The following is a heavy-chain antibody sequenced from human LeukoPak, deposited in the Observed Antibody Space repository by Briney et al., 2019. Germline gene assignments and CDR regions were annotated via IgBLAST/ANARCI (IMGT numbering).Heavy chain of an antibody. V-gene: IGHV3-30*18. CDR3: AKDWGPWGSCPDS. J-gene: IGHJ4*02. Sequence: PGRSLRLSCAASGFTFSTYGMHWVHQAPGKGLEWVADIAHDASIIYYADSVKGRFTISRDNSKNTLYLQMNSLRDEDTAVYHCAKDWGPWGSCPDSWGQGTLATVSS. CDR1: GFTFSTYG. D-gene: IGHD2-2*01. CDR2: IAHDASII.